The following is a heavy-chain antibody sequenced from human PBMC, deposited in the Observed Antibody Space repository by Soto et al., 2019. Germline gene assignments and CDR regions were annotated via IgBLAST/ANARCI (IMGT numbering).Heavy chain of an antibody. V-gene: IGHV3-23*01. CDR3: AKDRDSSSWYWFDP. CDR1: GFPSSGYA. Sequence: PGRSVRLPCSASGFPSSGYARSWVRQAPGKGVEWVSAISGSGGNTYYADSVKGRFTISRDNSKNTLYLQMNSLRAEDTAVYYCAKDRDSSSWYWFDPWGQGTLVTVSS. J-gene: IGHJ5*02. CDR2: ISGSGGNT. D-gene: IGHD6-13*01.